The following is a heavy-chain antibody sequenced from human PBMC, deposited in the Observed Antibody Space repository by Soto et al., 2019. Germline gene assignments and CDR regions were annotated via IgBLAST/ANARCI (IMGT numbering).Heavy chain of an antibody. V-gene: IGHV3-21*01. CDR1: GFTFSSYS. CDR2: ISSSSSYI. Sequence: EVQLVESGGGLVKPGGSLRLSCAASGFTFSSYSMNWVRQAPGKGLEWVSSISSSSSYIYYADSVKGRFTISRDNAQNSLYLQMNSLRGEDTAVYYCARDTYYYGSGSYSPWGQGTLVTVSS. CDR3: ARDTYYYGSGSYSP. J-gene: IGHJ5*02. D-gene: IGHD3-10*01.